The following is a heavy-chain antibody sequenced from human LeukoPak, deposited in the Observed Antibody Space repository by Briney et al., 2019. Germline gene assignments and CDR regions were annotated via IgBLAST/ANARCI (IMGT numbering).Heavy chain of an antibody. V-gene: IGHV4-59*01. CDR3: AGLKWGVGTYYYYY. Sequence: SETLSLTCTVSGGSISSSYWSSVRHPPGKGREWIGYIYYSGSTNYNPSLKSRVTISVDTSKNQFSLKLSSVTAADTAVYYCAGLKWGVGTYYYYYWGQGTLVTVSS. J-gene: IGHJ4*02. D-gene: IGHD2-15*01. CDR1: GGSISSSY. CDR2: IYYSGST.